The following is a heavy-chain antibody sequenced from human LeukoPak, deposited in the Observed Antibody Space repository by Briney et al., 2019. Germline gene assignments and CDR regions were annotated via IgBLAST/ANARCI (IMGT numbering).Heavy chain of an antibody. Sequence: PGGSLRLSCAASGFTFSSYWVSWVRQAPGKGLEWVANIKQDGSEKYYVDSVKGRFTISRDNAKNSLYLQMNSLRAEDTAVYYCARGLPNIVVVPGPRYNWFDPWGQGTLVTVSS. D-gene: IGHD2-2*01. CDR1: GFTFSSYW. V-gene: IGHV3-7*03. CDR2: IKQDGSEK. CDR3: ARGLPNIVVVPGPRYNWFDP. J-gene: IGHJ5*02.